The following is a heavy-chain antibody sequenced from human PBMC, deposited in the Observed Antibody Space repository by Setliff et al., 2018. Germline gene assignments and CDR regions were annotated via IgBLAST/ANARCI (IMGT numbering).Heavy chain of an antibody. CDR2: IRYDGSNK. D-gene: IGHD2-15*01. CDR1: GFTVSSFS. V-gene: IGHV3-30*02. J-gene: IGHJ5*02. Sequence: GGSLRLSCAASGFTVSSFSMHWVRQAPVKGLDWVAFIRYDGSNKDYADSVKGRFTISRDNSKNAVYLQMNSLRAEDTAEYYCARGVVVVVAATSNYFDPWGQGTLVTVSS. CDR3: ARGVVVVVAATSNYFDP.